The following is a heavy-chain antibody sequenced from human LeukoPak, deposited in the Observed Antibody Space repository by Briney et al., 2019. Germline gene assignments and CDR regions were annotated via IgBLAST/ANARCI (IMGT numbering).Heavy chain of an antibody. CDR2: IYYSGST. CDR3: ARLTSSSWYGHDY. D-gene: IGHD6-13*01. J-gene: IGHJ4*02. V-gene: IGHV4-59*12. CDR1: GGSISSYY. Sequence: PSETLSLTCTVSGGSISSYYWSWIRQPPGKGLEWIGYIYYSGSTNYNPSLKSRVTISVDTSKNQFSLKLSSVTAADTAVYYCARLTSSSWYGHDYWGQGTLVTVSS.